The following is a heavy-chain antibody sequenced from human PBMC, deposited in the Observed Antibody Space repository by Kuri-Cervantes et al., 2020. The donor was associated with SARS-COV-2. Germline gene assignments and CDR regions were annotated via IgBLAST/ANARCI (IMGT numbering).Heavy chain of an antibody. J-gene: IGHJ3*02. CDR1: GYTFTGYY. V-gene: IGHV1-2*04. D-gene: IGHD3-22*01. CDR2: INPNSGGT. Sequence: ASVKVSCKASGYTFTGYYMHWVRQAPGQGLEWMGWINPNSGGTNYAQKFQGWVTMTRDTSISTVYMELSRLRSDDTAVYCCARSTPFRRLAVISQGGAFDIWGQGTMVTVSS. CDR3: ARSTPFRRLAVISQGGAFDI.